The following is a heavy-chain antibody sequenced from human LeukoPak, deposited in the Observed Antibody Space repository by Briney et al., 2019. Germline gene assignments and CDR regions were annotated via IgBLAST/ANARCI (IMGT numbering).Heavy chain of an antibody. J-gene: IGHJ4*02. V-gene: IGHV4-59*01. Sequence: PSETLSLTCTVSGGSINTYYWSWIRQPPGKGREWIGYIYYSGSTNYNPSLKSRVTISVDTSKNQFSLRLSSVPPADTAVYYCARGRDGYTFGYWGQGTLVTVSS. CDR1: GGSINTYY. D-gene: IGHD5-24*01. CDR3: ARGRDGYTFGY. CDR2: IYYSGST.